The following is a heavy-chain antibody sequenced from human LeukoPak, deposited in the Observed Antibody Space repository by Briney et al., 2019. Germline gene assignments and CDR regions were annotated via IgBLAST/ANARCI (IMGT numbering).Heavy chain of an antibody. J-gene: IGHJ4*02. CDR1: GASFNSDAQY. CDR3: SRGLDSRKLGY. Sequence: NPSDTLSLTCNVSGASFNSDAQYWHWIRQSPGKGLEWIGSIHPSGMLYNNPSLESRVTMSRDTSKNQFSLNLNSVTAADTAVYLCSRGLDSRKLGYWGQGILVTVSS. D-gene: IGHD3-22*01. CDR2: IHPSGML. V-gene: IGHV4-31*03.